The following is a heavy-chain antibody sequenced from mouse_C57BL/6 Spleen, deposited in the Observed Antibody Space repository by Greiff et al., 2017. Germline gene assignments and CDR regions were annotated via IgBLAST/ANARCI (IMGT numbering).Heavy chain of an antibody. D-gene: IGHD2-4*01. V-gene: IGHV1-4*01. Sequence: VQLQQSGAELARPGASVKMSCKASGYTFTSYTMHWVKQRPGQGLEWIGYINPSSGYTKYNQKFKDKATLTADKSSSTAYMQLSSLTSEDSAVXYCARSDYDGAWFAYWGQGTLVTVSA. CDR1: GYTFTSYT. CDR3: ARSDYDGAWFAY. CDR2: INPSSGYT. J-gene: IGHJ3*01.